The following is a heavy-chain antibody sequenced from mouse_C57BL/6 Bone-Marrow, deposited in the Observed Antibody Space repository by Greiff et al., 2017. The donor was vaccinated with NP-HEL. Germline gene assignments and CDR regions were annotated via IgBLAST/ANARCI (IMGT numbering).Heavy chain of an antibody. CDR2: ISNGGGST. CDR1: GFTFSDYY. D-gene: IGHD1-1*01. J-gene: IGHJ1*03. CDR3: ARLITTVVARWYFEV. V-gene: IGHV5-12*01. Sequence: EVNVVESGGGLVQPGGSLKLSCAASGFTFSDYYMYWVRQTPEKRLEWVAYISNGGGSTYYPDAVKGRFPISRDNAKNTLYLQMSRLKSEDTAMYYCARLITTVVARWYFEVWGTGPTVTVPS.